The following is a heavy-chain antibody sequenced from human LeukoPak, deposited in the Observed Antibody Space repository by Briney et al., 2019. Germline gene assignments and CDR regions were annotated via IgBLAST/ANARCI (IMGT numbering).Heavy chain of an antibody. V-gene: IGHV4-39*01. CDR2: IYNSGST. D-gene: IGHD3-10*01. CDR3: ARRGGSGRSFDY. CDR1: GGSISNSSYY. Sequence: SETLSLTCTVSGGSISNSSYYWGWIRQPPGKGLEWIGNIYNSGSTYYNPSLKSRVTISVDTSKNQFSLKLSSVTAADTAVYYCARRGGSGRSFDYWGQGTLVTVSS. J-gene: IGHJ4*02.